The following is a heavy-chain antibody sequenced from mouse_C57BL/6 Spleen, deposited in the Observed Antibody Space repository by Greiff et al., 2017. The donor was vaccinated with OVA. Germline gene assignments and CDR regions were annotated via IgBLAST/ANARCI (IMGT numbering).Heavy chain of an antibody. D-gene: IGHD3-2*02. V-gene: IGHV1-64*01. CDR1: GYTFTSYW. Sequence: QVQLQQPGAELVKPGASVKLSCKASGYTFTSYWMHWVKQRPGQGLEWIGMIHPNSGSTNYNEKFKSKATLTVDKSSSTAYMQLSSLTSEDSAVYYCARSDSSGYVGYWGQGTTLTVSS. CDR3: ARSDSSGYVGY. J-gene: IGHJ2*01. CDR2: IHPNSGST.